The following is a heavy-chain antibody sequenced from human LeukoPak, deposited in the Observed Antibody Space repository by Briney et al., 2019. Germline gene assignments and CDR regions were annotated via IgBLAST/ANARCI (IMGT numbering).Heavy chain of an antibody. V-gene: IGHV5-10-1*01. J-gene: IGHJ6*04. CDR2: MDPSDSYT. CDR1: GYSFTSYW. CDR3: ARHGGAAYYYGMDV. D-gene: IGHD6-13*01. Sequence: GESLKISCKGSGYSFTSYWISWVRQMPGKGLEWMGRMDPSDSYTNYSPSFQGHVTISADKSISTAYLQWSSLKASDTAMYYCARHGGAAYYYGMDVWGKGTTVTVSS.